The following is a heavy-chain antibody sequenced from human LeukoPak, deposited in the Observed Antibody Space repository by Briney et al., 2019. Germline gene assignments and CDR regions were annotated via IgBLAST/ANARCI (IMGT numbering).Heavy chain of an antibody. V-gene: IGHV4-4*02. CDR2: IYHSGST. CDR3: AREKMIAAAGTRWFDP. J-gene: IGHJ5*02. CDR1: GGSISSSNW. Sequence: SGTLSLTCAVSGGSISSSNWWSWVRQPPGKGLEWIGEIYHSGSTNYNPSLKSRVTISVDKSKNQFFLKLSSVTAADTAVYYCAREKMIAAAGTRWFDPWGQGTLVTVSS. D-gene: IGHD6-13*01.